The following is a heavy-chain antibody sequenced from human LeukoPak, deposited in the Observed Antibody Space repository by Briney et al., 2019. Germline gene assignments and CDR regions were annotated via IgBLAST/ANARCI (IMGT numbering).Heavy chain of an antibody. CDR2: INPNSDDT. Sequence: ASVKVSCKASGYTFSGYYIHWVRQAPGQGLEWMGWINPNSDDTNYAQKFQGSVTMTRDTSISTAYMELRRLRSDDTAVYYCAGHWGSNDAFDIWGQGTMVTVPS. CDR1: GYTFSGYY. CDR3: AGHWGSNDAFDI. D-gene: IGHD7-27*01. J-gene: IGHJ3*02. V-gene: IGHV1-2*02.